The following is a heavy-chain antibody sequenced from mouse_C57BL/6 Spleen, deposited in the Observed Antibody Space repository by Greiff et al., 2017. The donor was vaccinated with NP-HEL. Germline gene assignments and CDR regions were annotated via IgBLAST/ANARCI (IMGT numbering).Heavy chain of an antibody. D-gene: IGHD2-3*01. J-gene: IGHJ2*01. Sequence: VQLQQSGPELVKPGASVKISCKASGYAFSSSWMNWVKQRPGKGLEWIGRIYPGDGDTNYNGKFKGKATLTADKSSSTAYMQLSSLTSEDSAVYFCAREGYSYYFDYWGQGTTLTVSS. CDR3: AREGYSYYFDY. CDR1: GYAFSSSW. V-gene: IGHV1-82*01. CDR2: IYPGDGDT.